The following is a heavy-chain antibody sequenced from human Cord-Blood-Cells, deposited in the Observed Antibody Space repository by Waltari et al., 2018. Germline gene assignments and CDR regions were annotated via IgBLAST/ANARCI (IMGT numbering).Heavy chain of an antibody. CDR3: ARGRDYGKDY. CDR2: INHSGST. J-gene: IGHJ4*02. D-gene: IGHD4-17*01. CDR1: GGSFSGYS. Sequence: QVQLQQRGAGLLKPSEPLSLTCAVHGGSFSGYSWCWIRQPPGKGLEWIGEINHSGSTNYNPSLKSRVTISVDTSKNQFSLKLSSVTAADTAVYYCARGRDYGKDYWGQGTLVTVSS. V-gene: IGHV4-34*01.